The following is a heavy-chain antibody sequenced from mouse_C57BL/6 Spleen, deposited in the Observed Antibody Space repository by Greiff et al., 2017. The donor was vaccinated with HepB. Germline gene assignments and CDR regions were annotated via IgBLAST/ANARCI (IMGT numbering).Heavy chain of an antibody. V-gene: IGHV3-6*01. CDR3: ARGLRGDY. Sequence: EVKLQESGPGLVKPSQSLSLTCSVTGYSITSGYYWNWIRQFPGNKLEWMGYISYDGSNNYNPSLKNRISITRDTSKNQFFLKLKSVTTEDTATYYCARGLRGDYWGQGTTLTVSS. J-gene: IGHJ2*01. D-gene: IGHD2-2*01. CDR1: GYSITSGYY. CDR2: ISYDGSN.